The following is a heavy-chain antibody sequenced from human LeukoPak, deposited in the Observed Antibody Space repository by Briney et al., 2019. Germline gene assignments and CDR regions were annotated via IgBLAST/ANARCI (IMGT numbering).Heavy chain of an antibody. CDR1: GGSISSYY. D-gene: IGHD3-3*01. CDR3: ARGRDFWSNWFDP. CDR2: IYYSGST. Sequence: PSETLSLTCTVSGGSISSYYWSWLRQPPGKGLEWIGYIYYSGSTNYNPSLKSRVTISVDTSKNQFSLKLSSVTAADTAVYYCARGRDFWSNWFDPWGQGTLVTVSS. J-gene: IGHJ5*02. V-gene: IGHV4-59*01.